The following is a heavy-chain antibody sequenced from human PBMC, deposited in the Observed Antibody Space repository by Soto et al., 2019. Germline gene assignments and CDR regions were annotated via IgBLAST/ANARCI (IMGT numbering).Heavy chain of an antibody. CDR3: TRHHCSGGSCYPGVFYYGMDV. CDR1: GGSISSGGYY. Sequence: QVQLQESGPGLVKPSQTLSLTCTVSGGSISSGGYYWSWIRQHPGKGLEWIGCIYYSGGTYYNPSCKSRVTLSVDTSKHQVSLKLSSVTAADTAVYYCTRHHCSGGSCYPGVFYYGMDVWGQGTTVTVSS. J-gene: IGHJ6*02. D-gene: IGHD2-15*01. CDR2: IYYSGGT. V-gene: IGHV4-31*03.